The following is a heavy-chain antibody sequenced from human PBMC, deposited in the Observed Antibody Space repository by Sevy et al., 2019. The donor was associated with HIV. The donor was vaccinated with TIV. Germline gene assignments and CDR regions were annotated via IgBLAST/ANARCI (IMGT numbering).Heavy chain of an antibody. D-gene: IGHD2-8*02. CDR3: ARSLLWGMSDY. V-gene: IGHV1-18*04. CDR1: GYTFTSYG. CDR2: ISVYNGNT. Sequence: ASVKVSCKASGYTFTSYGFSCVRQAPGQGLEWMGRISVYNGNTTYAQKFQGRVNMTTDTSTTTAYMELWSLKSDDTAVYYCARSLLWGMSDYWGQGTQVTVSS. J-gene: IGHJ4*02.